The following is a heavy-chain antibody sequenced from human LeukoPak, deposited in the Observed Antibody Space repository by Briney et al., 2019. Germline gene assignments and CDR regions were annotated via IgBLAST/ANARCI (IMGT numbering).Heavy chain of an antibody. CDR1: GYTFTNYA. Sequence: GASVKVSCKASGYTFTNYALHWVRQAPGQRLEWMGWINTGNGNTKYSQKFQGRVTITRDTSASTAYMELSSLRSEDTAVYYCARVDGYSGYDGDPFDYWGQGTLVTVSS. CDR3: ARVDGYSGYDGDPFDY. D-gene: IGHD5-12*01. J-gene: IGHJ4*02. V-gene: IGHV1-3*04. CDR2: INTGNGNT.